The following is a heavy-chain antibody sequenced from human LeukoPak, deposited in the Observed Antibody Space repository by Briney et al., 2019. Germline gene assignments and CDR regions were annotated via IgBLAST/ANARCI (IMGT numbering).Heavy chain of an antibody. CDR2: VSTTGGST. CDR1: GFTFSSYV. J-gene: IGHJ6*03. Sequence: GGSLRLSCAASGFTFSSYVMSWVRQAPGKGLEWVSTVSTTGGSTYYADSVKGRFTISRDNSKDTLYLQMNSLRAEDTAVYYCAKCSGWFVRGKDYYYYMDVWGKGTTVTVSS. V-gene: IGHV3-23*01. CDR3: AKCSGWFVRGKDYYYYMDV. D-gene: IGHD6-19*01.